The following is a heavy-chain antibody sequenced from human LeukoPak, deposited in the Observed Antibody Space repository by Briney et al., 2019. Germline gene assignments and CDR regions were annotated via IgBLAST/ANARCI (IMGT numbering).Heavy chain of an antibody. J-gene: IGHJ4*02. Sequence: PGGSLRLSCAASGFTFDDYGMSWVRQAPGKGLECVSGINWNGGSTGYADSVKGRFTISRDNAKNSLYLQMNSLRAEDTALYYCAVTTVTTFFVPSDYWGQGTLVTVSS. CDR3: AVTTVTTFFVPSDY. CDR2: INWNGGST. CDR1: GFTFDDYG. D-gene: IGHD4-17*01. V-gene: IGHV3-20*04.